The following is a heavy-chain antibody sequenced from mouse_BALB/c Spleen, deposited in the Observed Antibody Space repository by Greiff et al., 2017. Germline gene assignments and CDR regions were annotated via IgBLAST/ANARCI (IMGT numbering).Heavy chain of an antibody. V-gene: IGHV1-55*01. CDR2: IYPGSGST. J-gene: IGHJ4*01. CDR3: ARSHYYAMDY. Sequence: QVQLQQPGAELVKPGTSVKLSCKASGYNFTSYWINWVKLRPGQGLEWIGDIYPGSGSTNYNEKFKSKATLTVDTSSSTAYMQLSSLASEDAALYYCARSHYYAMDYWGQGTSVTVSS. CDR1: GYNFTSYW.